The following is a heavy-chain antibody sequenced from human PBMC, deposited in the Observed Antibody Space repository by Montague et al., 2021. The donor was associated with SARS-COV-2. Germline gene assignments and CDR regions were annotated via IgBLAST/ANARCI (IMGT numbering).Heavy chain of an antibody. CDR1: GYSISSGYY. Sequence: SETLSLTCTVSGYSISSGYYWGWIRQPPGKGLEWIGSIYHSGSIYYNPSLKSRVTISVDTSKNQFSLKLSSVTAADTAVYYCARQRRYQLPITIFGVVMADAFDIWGQGTMVTVSS. CDR3: ARQRRYQLPITIFGVVMADAFDI. CDR2: IYHSGSI. D-gene: IGHD3-3*01. V-gene: IGHV4-38-2*02. J-gene: IGHJ3*02.